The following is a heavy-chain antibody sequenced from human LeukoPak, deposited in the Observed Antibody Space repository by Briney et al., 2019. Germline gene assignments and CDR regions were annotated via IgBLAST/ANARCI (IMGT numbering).Heavy chain of an antibody. V-gene: IGHV4-4*02. CDR3: ARAGSWALGDYYYMDV. Sequence: SETLSLTCAVSGGSISSVNWWSWVRQPPGKGLEWIGDNHHSGVTNYNASLKSRVTISVDKSKNQLSLELTSVTAADTAVYYCARAGSWALGDYYYMDVWGKGTTVTVSS. D-gene: IGHD6-13*01. CDR2: NHHSGVT. J-gene: IGHJ6*03. CDR1: GGSISSVNW.